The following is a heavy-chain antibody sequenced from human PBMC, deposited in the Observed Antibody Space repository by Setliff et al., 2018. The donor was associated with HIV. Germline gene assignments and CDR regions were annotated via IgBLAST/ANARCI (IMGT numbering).Heavy chain of an antibody. CDR2: ISGNNANT. CDR3: ARDNYDDYSRVQMDV. J-gene: IGHJ6*04. CDR1: GYVFTDYD. Sequence: ASVKVSCKASGYVFTDYDIFWVRQAPGRGLEWIGWISGNNANTNYAQKLQGRVTMTTDTSTSTAYMELRSLRSDDTAVYYCARDNYDDYSRVQMDVWGKGTTVTVSS. V-gene: IGHV1-18*01. D-gene: IGHD4-17*01.